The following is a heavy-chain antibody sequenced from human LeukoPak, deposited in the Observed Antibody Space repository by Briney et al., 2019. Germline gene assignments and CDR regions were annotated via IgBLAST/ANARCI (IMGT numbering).Heavy chain of an antibody. V-gene: IGHV1-2*02. D-gene: IGHD3-10*01. CDR2: INPNSGGT. CDR1: GYTFTGYY. Sequence: ASVTVSCKASGYTFTGYYMHWVRQAPGQGLEWMGWINPNSGGTNYAQKFQGRVTMTRDTSISTAYMELSRLRSDDTAVYYCAREYYGSGSYLVYWGQGTLVTVSS. CDR3: AREYYGSGSYLVY. J-gene: IGHJ4*02.